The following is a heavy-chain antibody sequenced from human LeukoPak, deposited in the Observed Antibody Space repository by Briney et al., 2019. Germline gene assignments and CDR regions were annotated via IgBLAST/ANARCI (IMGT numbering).Heavy chain of an antibody. CDR2: IKQDGSEK. Sequence: GGSLRLSCAVSGFTFSSNWMSWVRQAPGKGLEWVANIKQDGSEKYYVDSVKGRFTISRDNAKNSLYLQMNSLRAEDTAVYYCARDRAVNWFDPWGQGTLVTVSS. D-gene: IGHD3-10*01. CDR3: ARDRAVNWFDP. J-gene: IGHJ5*02. CDR1: GFTFSSNW. V-gene: IGHV3-7*01.